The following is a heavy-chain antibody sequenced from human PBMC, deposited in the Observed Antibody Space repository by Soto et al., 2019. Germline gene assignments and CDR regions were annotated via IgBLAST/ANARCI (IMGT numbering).Heavy chain of an antibody. V-gene: IGHV3-49*04. CDR1: GFNFGNYA. Sequence: GVLRLSCTGSGFNFGNYAMSWVRKAPGKGPEWVGFIRSETYGGTPDYAASLRGRFTISRDDSKSIAYLEINSLQTDDTAVYYCTRYYYASSGYYVYWGQGT. J-gene: IGHJ4*02. D-gene: IGHD3-22*01. CDR3: TRYYYASSGYYVY. CDR2: IRSETYGGTP.